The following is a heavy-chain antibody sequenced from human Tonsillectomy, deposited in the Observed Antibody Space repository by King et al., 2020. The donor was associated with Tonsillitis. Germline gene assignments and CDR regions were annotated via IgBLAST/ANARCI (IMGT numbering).Heavy chain of an antibody. CDR2: MYTSGST. D-gene: IGHD3-10*01. V-gene: IGHV4-4*07. CDR3: ARDSPPWFGEVNDAFDI. J-gene: IGHJ3*02. Sequence: VQLQESGPGLVKPSETLSLTCTVSGGSISSYYWSWIRQPARKGLEWIGRMYTSGSTNYNPSLKSRVTMSVDMSKNQFSLKLSSVTAADTAVYYCARDSPPWFGEVNDAFDIWGQGTMVTASS. CDR1: GGSISSYY.